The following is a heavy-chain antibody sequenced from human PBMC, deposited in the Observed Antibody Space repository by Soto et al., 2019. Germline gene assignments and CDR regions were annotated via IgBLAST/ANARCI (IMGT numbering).Heavy chain of an antibody. CDR3: ATGPYYYGSGVPYYYYAMDV. D-gene: IGHD3-10*01. CDR1: GYTLTELS. V-gene: IGHV1-24*01. CDR2: FDPEDGEA. J-gene: IGHJ6*02. Sequence: GASVKVSCKFSGYTLTELSMHCVRQAPGKGLEWMGGFDPEDGEAIYAQKFQGRVTMTEDTSTDTAYMDLSSLRSEDTAVYYCATGPYYYGSGVPYYYYAMDVWGQGTTVTVSS.